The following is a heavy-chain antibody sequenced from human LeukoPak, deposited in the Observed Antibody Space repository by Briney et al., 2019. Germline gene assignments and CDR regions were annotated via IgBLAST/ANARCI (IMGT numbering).Heavy chain of an antibody. D-gene: IGHD3-10*01. CDR3: AKVGGSGTSYYYFGMDV. CDR2: ISNDGSVK. CDR1: GLTFSNYA. Sequence: GGSLRLSCTAPGLTFSNYAMHWVRQAPGEGLEWVTVISNDGSVKYYADSVKGRFTISRDNSKNTLYLQMNSLRAEDTAVYFCAKVGGSGTSYYYFGMDVWGQGTTVTVSS. J-gene: IGHJ6*02. V-gene: IGHV3-30*04.